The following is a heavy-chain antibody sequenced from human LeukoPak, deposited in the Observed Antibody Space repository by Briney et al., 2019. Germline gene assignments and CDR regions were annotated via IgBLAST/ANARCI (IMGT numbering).Heavy chain of an antibody. V-gene: IGHV3-9*01. Sequence: GGSLRLSCAASGFTFDDYAMHWVRQAPGKGLEWVAGISWSSGNIGYADPVKGRFTISRDNAENSLHLEMNSLRHEDTAVYFCARDAWRRAFNYGMDVWGQGTTVAVSS. J-gene: IGHJ6*02. CDR1: GFTFDDYA. CDR3: ARDAWRRAFNYGMDV. CDR2: ISWSSGNI. D-gene: IGHD5-12*01.